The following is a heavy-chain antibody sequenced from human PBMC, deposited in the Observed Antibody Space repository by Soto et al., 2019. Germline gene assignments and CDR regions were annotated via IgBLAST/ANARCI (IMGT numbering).Heavy chain of an antibody. J-gene: IGHJ3*02. V-gene: IGHV3-74*01. CDR3: ARTRVQGSSWDHDAFDI. CDR2: INSDGSST. D-gene: IGHD6-13*01. Sequence: GGSLRLSCAASGFTFSSYWMHWVRQAPGKGLVWVSRINSDGSSTSYADSVKGRFTISRDNAKNTLYLQMNSLRAEDTAVYYCARTRVQGSSWDHDAFDIWGQGTMVTVS. CDR1: GFTFSSYW.